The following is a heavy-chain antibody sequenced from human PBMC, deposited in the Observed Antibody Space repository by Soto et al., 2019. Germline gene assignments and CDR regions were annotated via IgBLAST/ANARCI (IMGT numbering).Heavy chain of an antibody. V-gene: IGHV1-24*01. CDR2: FDPEDGET. D-gene: IGHD3-3*01. Sequence: SAKFSCKFCGDSLKELSMHWVREAPGKGLEWMGGFDPEDGETIYAQKFQGRVTMTEDTSTDTAYMELSSLRSEDTAVYYCATEETIFGVVTATSDAFDIWGQGTMVTVS. CDR1: GDSLKELS. CDR3: ATEETIFGVVTATSDAFDI. J-gene: IGHJ3*02.